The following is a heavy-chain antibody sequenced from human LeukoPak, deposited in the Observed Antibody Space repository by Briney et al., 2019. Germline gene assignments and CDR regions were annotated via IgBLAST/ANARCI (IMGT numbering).Heavy chain of an antibody. Sequence: SVKVSCKASGGTFSSYTISWVRQAPGQGLEWMGRIIPILGIANYAQKFQGRVTITADKSTGTAYMELSSLRSEDTAVYYCARDCTNGVCYIGSTSNWFDPWGQGTLVTVSS. CDR3: ARDCTNGVCYIGSTSNWFDP. CDR1: GGTFSSYT. D-gene: IGHD2-8*01. V-gene: IGHV1-69*04. J-gene: IGHJ5*02. CDR2: IIPILGIA.